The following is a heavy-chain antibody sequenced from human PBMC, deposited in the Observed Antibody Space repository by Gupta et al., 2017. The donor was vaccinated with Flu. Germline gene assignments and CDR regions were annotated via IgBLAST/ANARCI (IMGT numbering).Heavy chain of an antibody. D-gene: IGHD3-9*01. CDR1: GSTFSSDA. J-gene: IGHJ6*02. V-gene: IGHV1-69*01. CDR2: IIPIFGTA. Sequence: QVQLVQSGAEVKKPGSSVKVSCKASGSTFSSDAISWVRRAPGQGLEWMGGIIPIFGTANYAQKFQGRVTITADESTSTAYMELSSLRSEDTAVYYCARAPYGAVTGYLPDVWGQGTTVTVSS. CDR3: ARAPYGAVTGYLPDV.